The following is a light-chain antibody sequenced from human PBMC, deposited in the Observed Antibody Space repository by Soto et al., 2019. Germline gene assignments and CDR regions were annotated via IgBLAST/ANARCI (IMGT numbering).Light chain of an antibody. CDR2: KAS. V-gene: IGKV1-5*03. Sequence: DIQMTQSPSTLSASVGDRVTITCRASQSISSWLAWYQQKPGKAPKLLIYKASTLESGVTSRFSGSGSGTEFTLTISSLQPDHFSTYYCQQDNSYSTFGQATKLEIK. CDR1: QSISSW. CDR3: QQDNSYST. J-gene: IGKJ1*01.